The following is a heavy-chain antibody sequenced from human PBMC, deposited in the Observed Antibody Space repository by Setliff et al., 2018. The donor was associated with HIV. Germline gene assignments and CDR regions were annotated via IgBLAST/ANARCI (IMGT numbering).Heavy chain of an antibody. V-gene: IGHV1-69*05. CDR2: ITPLLGTT. Sequence: GASVKVSCKASGGTFSSYAISWVRQAPGQGLEWMGGITPLLGTTNYAQKFQGRVTITTDESTNTVYMELSSLRSDDTAVYYCARRFGDTTIRRGSNYYYYGMDVWGQGTTVTVSS. CDR1: GGTFSSYA. CDR3: ARRFGDTTIRRGSNYYYYGMDV. D-gene: IGHD3-10*01. J-gene: IGHJ6*02.